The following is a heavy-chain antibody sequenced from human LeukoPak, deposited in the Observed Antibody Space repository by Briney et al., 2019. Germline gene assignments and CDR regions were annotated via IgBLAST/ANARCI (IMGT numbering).Heavy chain of an antibody. Sequence: GGSLRLSCAASGFTFSSYSMNWVRQAPGKGLEWVSYISSSSSTIYYADSVKGRFTISRDNAKNSLYLQMNSLRAEDTAVYYCARASYYYDSSGYYFFAATGLDYWGQGTLVTVSS. CDR1: GFTFSSYS. V-gene: IGHV3-48*01. CDR3: ARASYYYDSSGYYFFAATGLDY. D-gene: IGHD3-22*01. CDR2: ISSSSSTI. J-gene: IGHJ4*02.